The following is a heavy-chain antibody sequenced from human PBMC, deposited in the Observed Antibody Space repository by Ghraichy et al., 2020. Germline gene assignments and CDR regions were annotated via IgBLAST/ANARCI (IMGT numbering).Heavy chain of an antibody. Sequence: GGSLRLSCAASGFTFSSSWMTWVRQAPGKGLEWVSAIKGDGGGTYYVDSVKGRFTISRDNSKNTLYLQMNSLRAEDTAVYYCAKDVDKSDWGQGTLVTVSS. CDR1: GFTFSSSW. V-gene: IGHV3-23*01. CDR3: AKDVDKSD. J-gene: IGHJ1*01. CDR2: IKGDGGGT.